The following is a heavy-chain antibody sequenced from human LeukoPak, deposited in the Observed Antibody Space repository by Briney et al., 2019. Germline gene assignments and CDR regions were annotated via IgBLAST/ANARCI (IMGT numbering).Heavy chain of an antibody. CDR3: AKGRGEEYYYYYYMDV. V-gene: IGHV3-30*18. CDR1: GFTFSSYG. Sequence: GRSLRLSCAASGFTFSSYGMHWVHQAPGKGLEWVAVISYDGSNKYYADSVKGRFTISRDNSKNTLYLQMNSLRAEDTAVYYCAKGRGEEYYYYYYMDVWGKGTTVTVSS. J-gene: IGHJ6*03. CDR2: ISYDGSNK.